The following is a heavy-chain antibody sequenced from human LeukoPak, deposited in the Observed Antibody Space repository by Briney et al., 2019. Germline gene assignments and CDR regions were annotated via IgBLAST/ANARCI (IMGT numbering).Heavy chain of an antibody. CDR2: IKQDGSEK. Sequence: PGGSLRLSCAASGFTLSSYWMSWVRQAPGKGLEWVANIKQDGSEKYYVDSVKGRFTISRDNAKNSLYLQMNSLRAEDTAVYYCARGRTYYDTLTGHYFDYWGQGTLVTVSS. D-gene: IGHD3-9*01. V-gene: IGHV3-7*01. CDR3: ARGRTYYDTLTGHYFDY. CDR1: GFTLSSYW. J-gene: IGHJ4*02.